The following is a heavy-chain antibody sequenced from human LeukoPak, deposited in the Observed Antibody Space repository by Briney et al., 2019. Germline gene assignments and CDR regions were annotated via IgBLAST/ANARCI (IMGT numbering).Heavy chain of an antibody. CDR1: GGSITSYY. J-gene: IGHJ3*02. D-gene: IGHD6-19*01. V-gene: IGHV4-59*01. Sequence: SETLSLTCTVSGGSITSYYWSWIRQPPGKGLEWIGYIDYSGSTRNNPSLKSRGTISLDKSENQFSLKLRSVTAADTAVYYCARAVAGTLDAFGIWGRGTMVAASS. CDR3: ARAVAGTLDAFGI. CDR2: IDYSGST.